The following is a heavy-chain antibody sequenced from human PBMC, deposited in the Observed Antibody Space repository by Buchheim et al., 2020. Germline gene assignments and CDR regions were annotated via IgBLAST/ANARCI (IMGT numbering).Heavy chain of an antibody. V-gene: IGHV3-21*01. CDR1: GFTFSSYS. CDR2: ISSSSSYI. J-gene: IGHJ6*01. CDR3: ARDRYYYDSSGLYGMDV. D-gene: IGHD3-22*01. Sequence: EVQLVESGGGLVKPGGSLRLSCAASGFTFSSYSMNWVRQAPGKGLEWVSSISSSSSYIYYADSVKGRFTISRDHAKNSLYPQMNSLRAEDTAVYYCARDRYYYDSSGLYGMDVWGQGTT.